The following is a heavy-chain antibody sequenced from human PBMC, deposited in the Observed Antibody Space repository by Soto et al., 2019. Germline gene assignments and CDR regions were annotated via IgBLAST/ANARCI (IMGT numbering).Heavy chain of an antibody. D-gene: IGHD2-2*01. J-gene: IGHJ4*02. CDR2: IYNRGNT. Sequence: QVQLQELGPGLVKPSETLSLTCIVSGDSITTYYWSWIRQPPGKGLEWIGYIYNRGNTHYNPSLARRVTILLDTCKNQVSLKLSAVTAAETVVYYCASLYEVPSARFDYWGQGTLVTVSS. V-gene: IGHV4-59*01. CDR3: ASLYEVPSARFDY. CDR1: GDSITTYY.